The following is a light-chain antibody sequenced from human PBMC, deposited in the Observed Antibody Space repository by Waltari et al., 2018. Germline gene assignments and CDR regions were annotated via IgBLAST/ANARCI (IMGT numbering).Light chain of an antibody. J-gene: IGLJ1*01. Sequence: SYVLTQPPSVSVAPGETASITCGENNIGGRRGHWYQQKPGQAPVLIVYDDSGRPSGIPERFSGSNSGNTATLTISRVEAGDEADYYCQVWDSASDHYVFGTGTKVTAL. V-gene: IGLV3-21*02. CDR3: QVWDSASDHYV. CDR1: NIGGRR. CDR2: DDS.